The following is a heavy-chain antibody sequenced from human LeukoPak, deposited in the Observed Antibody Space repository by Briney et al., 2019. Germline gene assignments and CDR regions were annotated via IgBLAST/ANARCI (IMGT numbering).Heavy chain of an antibody. J-gene: IGHJ3*02. CDR1: GGSISSYY. CDR2: IYYSGST. D-gene: IGHD2-21*02. CDR3: ARAYCGGDCYHRVDAFDI. V-gene: IGHV4-59*01. Sequence: PESLSLTCTVSGGSISSYYWSWIRQPPRKGQERSGYIYYSGSTNYNPALKSRVTISVDTSTNQFSLKLSSVTAADTAVYYCARAYCGGDCYHRVDAFDIWGQGTMVTVSS.